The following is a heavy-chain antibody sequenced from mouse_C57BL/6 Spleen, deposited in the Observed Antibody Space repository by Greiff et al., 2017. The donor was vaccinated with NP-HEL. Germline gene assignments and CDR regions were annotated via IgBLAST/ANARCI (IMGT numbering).Heavy chain of an antibody. CDR3: ARHYYYGSSYSWFAY. Sequence: DVMLVESGGGLVKPGGSLKLSCAASGFTFSDYGMHWVRQAPEKGLEWVAYISSGSSTIYYAATVKGRFTISRDNAKNTLFLQMTSLRSEDTAMYYCARHYYYGSSYSWFAYWGQGTLVTVSA. CDR2: ISSGSSTI. D-gene: IGHD1-1*01. CDR1: GFTFSDYG. V-gene: IGHV5-17*01. J-gene: IGHJ3*01.